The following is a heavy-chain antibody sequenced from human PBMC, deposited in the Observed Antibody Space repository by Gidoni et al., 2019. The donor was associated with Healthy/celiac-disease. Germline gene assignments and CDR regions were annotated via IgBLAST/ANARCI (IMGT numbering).Heavy chain of an antibody. D-gene: IGHD3-9*01. CDR1: GFTFRSSA. Sequence: EVQLLESGGGLVQPGGFLRLSCAASGFTFRSSAMSWVRQAPGKGLECVSANRGSGGRTYYADSFKGRFTISRDNSKNKLYLQMNSLRAEDTAVYYCSKDDGLRYFDWLLYGGGGFDYWGQGTLVTVSS. CDR3: SKDDGLRYFDWLLYGGGGFDY. V-gene: IGHV3-23*01. CDR2: NRGSGGRT. J-gene: IGHJ4*02.